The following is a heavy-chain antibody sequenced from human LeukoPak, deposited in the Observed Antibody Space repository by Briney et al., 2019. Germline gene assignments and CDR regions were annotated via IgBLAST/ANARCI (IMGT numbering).Heavy chain of an antibody. Sequence: SETLSLSCTVSGGSISSGDYYWSWIRQPPGKGLEWIGYIYYSGSTYYNPSLKSRVTISVDTSKNQFSLKLSSVTAADTAVYYCATHSGSYGIDYWGQGTLVTVSS. CDR2: IYYSGST. V-gene: IGHV4-30-4*08. CDR3: ATHSGSYGIDY. J-gene: IGHJ4*02. CDR1: GGSISSGDYY. D-gene: IGHD1-26*01.